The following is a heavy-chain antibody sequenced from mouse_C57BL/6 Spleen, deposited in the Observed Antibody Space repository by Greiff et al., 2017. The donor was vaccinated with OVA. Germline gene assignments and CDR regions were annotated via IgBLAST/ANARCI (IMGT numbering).Heavy chain of an antibody. CDR3: ARSDDDYDAAY. CDR2: IYPGDGDT. J-gene: IGHJ3*01. CDR1: GYAFSSSW. V-gene: IGHV1-82*01. Sequence: QVQLQQSGPELVKPGASVKISCKASGYAFSSSWMNWVKQRPGKGLEWIGRIYPGDGDTNYNGKFKGKATLTADKSSSTAYMQLSSLTSEDSAVYFCARSDDDYDAAYWGQGTLDTVSA. D-gene: IGHD2-4*01.